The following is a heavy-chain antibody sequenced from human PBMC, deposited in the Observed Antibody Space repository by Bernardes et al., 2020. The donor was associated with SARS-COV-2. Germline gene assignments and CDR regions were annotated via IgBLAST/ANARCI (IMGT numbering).Heavy chain of an antibody. CDR1: GFTFSSYS. CDR2: ISSSSSYI. D-gene: IGHD2-2*01. Sequence: GGSLRLSCAASGFTFSSYSMNWVRQAPGKGLEWVSSISSSSSYIYYADSVKGRFTISRDNAKNSLYLQMNSLRAEDTAVYYCARDRIVVVPAANYSYYYYGMDVWGQGTTVTVSS. V-gene: IGHV3-21*01. J-gene: IGHJ6*02. CDR3: ARDRIVVVPAANYSYYYYGMDV.